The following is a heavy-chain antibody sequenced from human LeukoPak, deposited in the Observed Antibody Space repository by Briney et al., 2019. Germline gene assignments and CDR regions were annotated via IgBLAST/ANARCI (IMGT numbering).Heavy chain of an antibody. CDR1: GFTFGDYA. CDR3: PTPRAYCGGDCGYYFDY. V-gene: IGHV3-49*04. D-gene: IGHD2-21*02. CDR2: IRSKAYGGTT. J-gene: IGHJ4*02. Sequence: GGSLRLSCTASGFTFGDYAMSWVRQAPGKGLEWVGFIRSKAYGGTTEYAASVKGRFTISRDDSKRIAYLQMNSLKPEDTAVYYCPTPRAYCGGDCGYYFDYWGQGTLVTVSS.